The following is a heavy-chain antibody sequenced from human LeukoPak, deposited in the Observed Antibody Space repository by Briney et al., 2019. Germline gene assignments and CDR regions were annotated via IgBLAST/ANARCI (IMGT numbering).Heavy chain of an antibody. CDR2: ISSSSSYI. J-gene: IGHJ4*02. D-gene: IGHD4-17*01. CDR3: ARDTLTTVTTK. V-gene: IGHV3-21*01. Sequence: GGSLRLSCAGSGFTFSSYSMNWVRQAPGKGLEWVSSISSSSSYIYYADSVKGRFTISRDNAKNSLYLQMNSLRAEDTAVYYRARDTLTTVTTKWGQGTLVTVSS. CDR1: GFTFSSYS.